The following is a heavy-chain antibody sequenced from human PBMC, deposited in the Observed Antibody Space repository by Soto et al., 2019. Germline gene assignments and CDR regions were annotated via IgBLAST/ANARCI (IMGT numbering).Heavy chain of an antibody. CDR3: ASASQCKSYFDCFAWLDY. V-gene: IGHV4-4*07. D-gene: IGHD3-9*01. J-gene: IGHJ4*02. CDR1: SDSISGRY. Sequence: NPSETLSLTCTVSSDSISGRYWTWIRQPAGKGLEWIGRIYRSGETNYNPSLTGRVIMSLDTSKTQFSLNLTSVTAADTAVYYCASASQCKSYFDCFAWLDYWGQGTLVTVSS. CDR2: IYRSGET.